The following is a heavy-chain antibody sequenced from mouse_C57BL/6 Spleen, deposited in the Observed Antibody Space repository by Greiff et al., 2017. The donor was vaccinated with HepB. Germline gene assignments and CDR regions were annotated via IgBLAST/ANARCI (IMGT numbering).Heavy chain of an antibody. CDR1: GYTFTSYW. Sequence: VQLQQPGAELVRPGTSVKLSCKASGYTFTSYWMHWVKQRPGQGLEWIGVIDPSDSYTNYNQKFKGKATLTVDTSSSTAYMQLSSLTSEDSAVYYCLTPFDYWGQGTTLTVSS. CDR3: LTPFDY. J-gene: IGHJ2*01. D-gene: IGHD4-1*01. CDR2: IDPSDSYT. V-gene: IGHV1-59*01.